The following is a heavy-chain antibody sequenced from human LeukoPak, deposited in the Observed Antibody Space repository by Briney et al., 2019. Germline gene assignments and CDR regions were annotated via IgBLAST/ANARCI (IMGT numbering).Heavy chain of an antibody. Sequence: SETLSLTCTVSGGSITYFYWNWIRQSPEKGLEWIGYISNTGSTNYNPSLKSRVTISVDTSKNQFSLKLRSVTAADTAVYYCARGRAGGGYSYVIYYYYYMDVWGKGTTVTVSS. D-gene: IGHD5-18*01. J-gene: IGHJ6*03. CDR2: ISNTGST. CDR3: ARGRAGGGYSYVIYYYYYMDV. CDR1: GGSITYFY. V-gene: IGHV4-59*12.